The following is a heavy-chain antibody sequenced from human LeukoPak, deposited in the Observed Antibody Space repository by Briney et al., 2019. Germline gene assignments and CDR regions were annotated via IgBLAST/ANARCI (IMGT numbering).Heavy chain of an antibody. D-gene: IGHD2-15*01. CDR3: ARGGAVVVAARYRWFDP. V-gene: IGHV4-34*01. CDR1: GGSFSGYY. Sequence: SETLSLTCAVYGGSFSGYYWNWIRQPPGKGLEWIGEINHSGSTNYNPSLKSRITISVDTSKNQFSLKLSSVTAVDTAVYYCARGGAVVVAARYRWFDPWGQGTLVTVSS. CDR2: INHSGST. J-gene: IGHJ5*02.